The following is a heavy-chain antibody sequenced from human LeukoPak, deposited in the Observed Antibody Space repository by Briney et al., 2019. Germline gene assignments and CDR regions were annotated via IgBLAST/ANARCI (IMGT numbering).Heavy chain of an antibody. D-gene: IGHD5-18*01. CDR2: ITSGGGST. CDR1: GFTFSNFV. V-gene: IGHV3-23*01. CDR3: ATGHSYGYDY. Sequence: GGSLRLSCAASGFTFSNFVMTWVRQAPGKGLEWVSSITSGGGSTYYAVSVTGRFTISRDNSKNTLHLQMNSLRADDTAVYYCATGHSYGYDYWGQGILVTVSS. J-gene: IGHJ4*02.